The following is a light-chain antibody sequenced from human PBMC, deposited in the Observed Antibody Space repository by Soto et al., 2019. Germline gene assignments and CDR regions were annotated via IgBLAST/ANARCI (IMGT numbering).Light chain of an antibody. CDR3: SSYTSSTVVI. CDR1: SSDVGGYNY. Sequence: QSVLTQPASVSGSPGQSITISCTGTSSDVGGYNYVSWYQQHPGKAPKLMIYDVTTRPSGVSNRFSGSKSGNTASLTISGLQAEDEADYYCSSYTSSTVVIFGGGTKLTVL. V-gene: IGLV2-14*01. J-gene: IGLJ2*01. CDR2: DVT.